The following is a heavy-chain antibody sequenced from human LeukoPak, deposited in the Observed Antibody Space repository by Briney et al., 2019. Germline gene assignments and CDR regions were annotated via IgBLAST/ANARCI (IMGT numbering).Heavy chain of an antibody. Sequence: PSETLSLTCTVSGYSISSGYYWTWIRQPPGKGLEWIGYIYYSGSTNYNPSLKSRVTISVGTSKNQFSLKLSSVTTADTAVYYCARYYYDNSGSIYAFDIWGQGTMVTVSS. J-gene: IGHJ3*02. CDR3: ARYYYDNSGSIYAFDI. D-gene: IGHD3-22*01. CDR2: IYYSGST. V-gene: IGHV4-61*01. CDR1: GYSISSGYY.